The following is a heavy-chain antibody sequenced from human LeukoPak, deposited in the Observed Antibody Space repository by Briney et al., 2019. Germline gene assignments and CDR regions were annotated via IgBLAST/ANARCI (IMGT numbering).Heavy chain of an antibody. J-gene: IGHJ3*02. CDR1: GFTFSSYA. Sequence: GGSLRLSCAASGFTFSSYAMSWVRQAPGKGLEWVSAISGSGGSTYYADSVKGRFTISRDNSKNTLYLQMDSLRAEDTAVYYCAKSRVSSPSRDAFDIWGQGTMVTVSS. CDR3: AKSRVSSPSRDAFDI. V-gene: IGHV3-23*01. D-gene: IGHD6-13*01. CDR2: ISGSGGST.